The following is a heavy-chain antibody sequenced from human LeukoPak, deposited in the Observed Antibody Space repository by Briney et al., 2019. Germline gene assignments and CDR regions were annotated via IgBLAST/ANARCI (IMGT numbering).Heavy chain of an antibody. Sequence: GASVKVSCKASGYTFTGYYMHWVRQAPGQGLEWMGWSNPNSGGTNYAQKFQGRVTVTRDTSISTAYMELSRLRSDDTAVYYCAREGVATIGAGGYYYYGMYVWGQGTTVTVSS. CDR2: SNPNSGGT. J-gene: IGHJ6*02. D-gene: IGHD5-12*01. CDR1: GYTFTGYY. V-gene: IGHV1-2*02. CDR3: AREGVATIGAGGYYYYGMYV.